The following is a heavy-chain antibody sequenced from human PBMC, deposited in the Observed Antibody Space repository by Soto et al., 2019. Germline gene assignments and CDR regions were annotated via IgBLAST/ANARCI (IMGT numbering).Heavy chain of an antibody. D-gene: IGHD2-15*01. CDR1: GGTFSSYA. J-gene: IGHJ6*02. Sequence: QVQLVQSGAEVKKPGSSVKVSCKASGGTFSSYAISWVRQAPGQGLEWMGGIIPIFGTANYAQKFQGRVTITADESTSTAYMELSSLRSEDTAVYYCARDPGDCSGGSCYYYYGMDVWGQGTTVTVSS. CDR2: IIPIFGTA. CDR3: ARDPGDCSGGSCYYYYGMDV. V-gene: IGHV1-69*01.